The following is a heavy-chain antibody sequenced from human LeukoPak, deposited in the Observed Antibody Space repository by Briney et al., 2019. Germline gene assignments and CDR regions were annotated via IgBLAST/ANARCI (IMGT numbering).Heavy chain of an antibody. J-gene: IGHJ4*02. CDR3: ARGDEQWLVSGTFHY. CDR2: IYYTGNT. CDR1: GGSISSGSYY. V-gene: IGHV4-61*01. Sequence: SETLSLTCTVSGGSISSGSYYWSWIRRPPGKGLEWIGYIYYTGNTNYNPSLKSRVAISVDTSKNQFSLNLNSVTAADTAVYYCARGDEQWLVSGTFHYWGQGTLVTVSS. D-gene: IGHD6-19*01.